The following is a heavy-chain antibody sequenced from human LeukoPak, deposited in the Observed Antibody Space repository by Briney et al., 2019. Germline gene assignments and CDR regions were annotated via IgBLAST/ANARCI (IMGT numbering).Heavy chain of an antibody. CDR1: GGSISSYY. J-gene: IGHJ5*02. CDR2: IYYSGST. D-gene: IGHD6-6*01. V-gene: IGHV4-59*01. CDR3: ARRRHSSSSFVIFPPDIRRPENWFDP. Sequence: SETLSLTCTVSGGSISSYYWSWIRQPPGKGLEWIGYIYYSGSTNYNPSLKSRVTISVDTSKNQFSLKLSSVTAADTAVYYCARRRHSSSSFVIFPPDIRRPENWFDPWGQGTLVTVSS.